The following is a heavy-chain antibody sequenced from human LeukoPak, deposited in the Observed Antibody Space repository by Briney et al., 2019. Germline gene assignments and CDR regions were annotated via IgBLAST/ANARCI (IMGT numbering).Heavy chain of an antibody. Sequence: GGSLRLSCAASGFTFDDYAMHWVRQAPGKGLEWVSGISWNSGSIGYADPVKGRFTISRDNAKNSLYLQMNSLRAEDTALYYCAKDKAAAGMGSIFDYWGQGTLVTVSS. CDR2: ISWNSGSI. V-gene: IGHV3-9*01. CDR1: GFTFDDYA. J-gene: IGHJ4*02. CDR3: AKDKAAAGMGSIFDY. D-gene: IGHD6-13*01.